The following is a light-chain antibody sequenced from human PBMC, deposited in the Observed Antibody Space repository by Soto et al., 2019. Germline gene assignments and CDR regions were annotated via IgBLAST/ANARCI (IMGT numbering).Light chain of an antibody. Sequence: QSVLTQPPSVSAAPGQKVTISCSGSSSNIGHNYVSWYQQLPGTAPKLLIYENNKRPSGIPDRFSGSKSGTSATLGITGLQTGDEDDYYCGTWDSSLSAWVFGGGTKLTVL. CDR1: SSNIGHNY. V-gene: IGLV1-51*02. J-gene: IGLJ3*02. CDR2: ENN. CDR3: GTWDSSLSAWV.